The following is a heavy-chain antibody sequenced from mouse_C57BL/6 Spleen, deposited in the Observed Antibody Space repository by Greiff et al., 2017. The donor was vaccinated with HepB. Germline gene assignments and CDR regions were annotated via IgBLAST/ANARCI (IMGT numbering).Heavy chain of an antibody. Sequence: QVQLQQPGAELVKPGASVKLSCKASGYTFTSYWMHWVKQRPGQGLEWIGMIHPNSGSTNYNEKFKSKATLTVDNSSSTAYMQLSSLTSEDSAVYYCARWSITTVVDYFDDWGQGTTLTVSS. V-gene: IGHV1-64*01. CDR3: ARWSITTVVDYFDD. D-gene: IGHD1-1*01. J-gene: IGHJ2*01. CDR2: IHPNSGST. CDR1: GYTFTSYW.